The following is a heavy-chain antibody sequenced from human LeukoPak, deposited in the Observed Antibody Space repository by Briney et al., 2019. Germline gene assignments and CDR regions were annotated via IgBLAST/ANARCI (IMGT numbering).Heavy chain of an antibody. D-gene: IGHD6-6*01. V-gene: IGHV4-59*08. CDR1: AGSIRGFY. J-gene: IGHJ4*02. CDR2: IYYSGVT. CDR3: ARHGSSLSPHFDY. Sequence: KPSETLSLTCTVSAGSIRGFYWSWIRQPPGKGLEWIGYIYYSGVTTYNPSLRSRVTISVDTSTNQFSLRLSSVTATDTAVYYCARHGSSLSPHFDYWGQGALVTVSS.